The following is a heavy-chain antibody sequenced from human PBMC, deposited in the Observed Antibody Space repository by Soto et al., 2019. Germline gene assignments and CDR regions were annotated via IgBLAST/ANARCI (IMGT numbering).Heavy chain of an antibody. CDR2: INPKSGTT. CDR3: ARALSGGRSWFDP. V-gene: IGHV1-8*01. Sequence: QVHLVQSGAKVKRPGPSVKVSCKVSETTFTITDVTWVRQATGQGLEWMGWINPKSGTTGYAQKFQGRVTMTRNTSISTAYMELSSLRSEYPAVYYCARALSGGRSWFDPWGQGTRVTVSS. CDR1: ETTFTITD. D-gene: IGHD2-15*01. J-gene: IGHJ5*02.